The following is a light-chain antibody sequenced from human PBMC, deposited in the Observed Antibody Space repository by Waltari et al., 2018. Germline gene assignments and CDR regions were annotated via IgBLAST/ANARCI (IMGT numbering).Light chain of an antibody. CDR3: QQYADYPLT. CDR2: KGS. CDR1: STINNY. Sequence: DIQMTQLPSTLSASVEDRVTITCRASSTINNYLAWYQQKPGKAPELLIYKGSTLQSGVPSRFTGSGSGTEFTLTISSLQPDDCATYYCQQYADYPLTFGQGTKLEIK. J-gene: IGKJ2*01. V-gene: IGKV1-5*03.